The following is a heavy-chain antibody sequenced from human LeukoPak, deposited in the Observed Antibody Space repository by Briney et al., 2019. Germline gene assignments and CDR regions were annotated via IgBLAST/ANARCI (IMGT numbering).Heavy chain of an antibody. D-gene: IGHD3-10*01. CDR2: IYYSGST. Sequence: SETLSLTCTVSGGSISSSSYYWGWIRQPPGKGLEWIGSIYYSGSTYYNPSLKSRVTISVDTSRNQFSLKLSSVTAADTAVYYCARNRGVIRPSNWFDPWGQGTLVTVSS. V-gene: IGHV4-39*07. J-gene: IGHJ5*02. CDR1: GGSISSSSYY. CDR3: ARNRGVIRPSNWFDP.